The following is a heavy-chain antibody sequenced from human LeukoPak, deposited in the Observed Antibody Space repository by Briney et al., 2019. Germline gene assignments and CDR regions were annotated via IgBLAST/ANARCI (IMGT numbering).Heavy chain of an antibody. J-gene: IGHJ5*02. D-gene: IGHD1-26*01. CDR2: IYPGDSDT. CDR1: GYSFTSYW. Sequence: GESLKISCKGSGYSFTSYWIGWVRQMPGKGLEWMGIIYPGDSDTRYSPSFQGQVTISADKSISTAYLQWSSLKASDTAMYYCARHLSSGSYYSWFDPWGQGTLVTVSS. CDR3: ARHLSSGSYYSWFDP. V-gene: IGHV5-51*01.